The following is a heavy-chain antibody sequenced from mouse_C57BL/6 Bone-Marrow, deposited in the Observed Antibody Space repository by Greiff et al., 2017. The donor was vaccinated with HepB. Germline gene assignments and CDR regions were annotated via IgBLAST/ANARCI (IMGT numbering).Heavy chain of an antibody. Sequence: EVQLQQSGPELVKPGASVKISCKASGYTFTDYYMNWVKQSHGKSLEWIGDINPNNGGTSYNQKFKGKATLTVDKSSSTAYMELRGLTSEDSAVYYCARRGDYFDYWGQGTTLTVSS. V-gene: IGHV1-26*01. CDR1: GYTFTDYY. J-gene: IGHJ2*01. CDR3: ARRGDYFDY. CDR2: INPNNGGT.